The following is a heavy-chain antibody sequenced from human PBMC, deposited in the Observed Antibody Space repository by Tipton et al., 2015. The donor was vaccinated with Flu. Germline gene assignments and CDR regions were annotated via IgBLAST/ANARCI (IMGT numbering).Heavy chain of an antibody. V-gene: IGHV1-18*01. CDR3: ARDTPSDFWSGYYTNYYGMDV. CDR1: GYTFTSYG. D-gene: IGHD3-3*01. J-gene: IGHJ6*02. Sequence: QLVQSGAEVKKPGASVKVSCKASGYTFTSYGISWVRQAPGQGLEWMGWISAYNGNTNYAQKLQGRVTMTTDTSTSTAYMELRSLRSDDTAVYYCARDTPSDFWSGYYTNYYGMDVWGQGTTVTVSS. CDR2: ISAYNGNT.